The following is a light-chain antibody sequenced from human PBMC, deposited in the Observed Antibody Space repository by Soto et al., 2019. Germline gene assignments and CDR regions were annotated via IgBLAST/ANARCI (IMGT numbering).Light chain of an antibody. CDR2: GAS. V-gene: IGKV3-20*01. Sequence: EIVLTQSPGTLSLSPGERATLSCRASQSVSSSYLAWYQQKPGQAPSLLTYGASSRATGIPDRCSGSGSGTDCTLTSSILEPDFVAVYCWQQDGSSPLTFGQGTKVDIK. CDR1: QSVSSSY. J-gene: IGKJ1*01. CDR3: QQDGSSPLT.